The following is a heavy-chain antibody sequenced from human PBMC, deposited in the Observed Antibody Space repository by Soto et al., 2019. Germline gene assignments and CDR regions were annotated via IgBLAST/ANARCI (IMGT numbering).Heavy chain of an antibody. CDR1: GGTFSSYA. Sequence: GASVKVSCKASGGTFSSYAISWVRRAPGQGIERMGGIIPIFGTANYAQKFQGRVTITADESTSTAYMELSSLRSEDTAVYYCASRSGNYYDSSGALNYWYFDLWGRGTLVTVSS. CDR2: IIPIFGTA. V-gene: IGHV1-69*13. J-gene: IGHJ2*01. D-gene: IGHD3-22*01. CDR3: ASRSGNYYDSSGALNYWYFDL.